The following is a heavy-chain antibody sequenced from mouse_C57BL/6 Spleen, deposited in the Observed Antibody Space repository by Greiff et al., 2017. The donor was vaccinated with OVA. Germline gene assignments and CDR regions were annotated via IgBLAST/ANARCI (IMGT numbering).Heavy chain of an antibody. V-gene: IGHV1-64*01. Sequence: VQLQQPGAELVKPGASVKLSCKASGYTFTSYWMHWVKQRPGQGLEWIGMIHPNSGSTNYNEKFKSKATLTVDKSSSTAYMQLSSLTSEDSAVYYCGREGITTVVMDYWGEGTSITVSS. J-gene: IGHJ4*01. D-gene: IGHD1-1*01. CDR1: GYTFTSYW. CDR3: GREGITTVVMDY. CDR2: IHPNSGST.